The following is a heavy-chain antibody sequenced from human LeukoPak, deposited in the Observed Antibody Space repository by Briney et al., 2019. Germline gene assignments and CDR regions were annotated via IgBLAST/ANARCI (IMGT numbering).Heavy chain of an antibody. Sequence: PGDSLRLSCAASGFTFSDSAMNWVRQAPGKGLEWVSSINNVASHIYYADSVRGRFTISRDNAKNSVPLQMNNLRAEDTAVYYCARDATQYLRYGYFDSWGQGILVTVSS. CDR3: ARDATQYLRYGYFDS. CDR1: GFTFSDSA. CDR2: INNVASHI. V-gene: IGHV3-21*01. D-gene: IGHD3-9*01. J-gene: IGHJ4*02.